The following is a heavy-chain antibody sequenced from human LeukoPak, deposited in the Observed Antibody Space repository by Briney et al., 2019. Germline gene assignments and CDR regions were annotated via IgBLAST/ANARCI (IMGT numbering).Heavy chain of an antibody. V-gene: IGHV3-23*01. CDR2: IGSSGDIT. J-gene: IGHJ4*02. Sequence: GGSLRLSCAASGFTFSSYAMSWVRQAPGMGLEWVSSIGSSGDITYYADSVKGRFTISRDNSKNTLYLQMNSLRAEDTAAYYCAKATSGYSSSWYGFDYWGQGTLVTVSS. CDR3: AKATSGYSSSWYGFDY. CDR1: GFTFSSYA. D-gene: IGHD6-13*01.